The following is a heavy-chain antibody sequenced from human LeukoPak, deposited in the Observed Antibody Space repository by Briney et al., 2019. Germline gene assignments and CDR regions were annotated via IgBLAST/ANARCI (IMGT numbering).Heavy chain of an antibody. CDR1: GYTVNSYF. CDR2: INAGNGNT. J-gene: IGHJ4*02. D-gene: IGHD3-10*01. CDR3: ASARGGSGSYLPFDD. Sequence: ASVKVSCKASGYTVNSYFMYWVRQAPGQRLEWMGWINAGNGNTKSSQSFQGRLTITRDTSASTVYMDLSSLRSEDTAVYYCASARGGSGSYLPFDDWGQGTLVTVSS. V-gene: IGHV1-3*01.